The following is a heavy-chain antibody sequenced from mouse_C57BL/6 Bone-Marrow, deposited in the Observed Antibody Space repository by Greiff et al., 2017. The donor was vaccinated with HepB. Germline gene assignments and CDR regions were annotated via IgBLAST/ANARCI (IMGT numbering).Heavy chain of an antibody. J-gene: IGHJ4*01. CDR2: INPGSGGT. V-gene: IGHV1-54*01. CDR3: ASFGYYGMDY. CDR1: GYAFTNYL. Sequence: VQLQQSGAELVRPGTSVKVSCKASGYAFTNYLIEWVKQRPGQGLEWIGVINPGSGGTNYNEKFKGKATLTADKSSSTAYMQRSSLTSEDAAVYFCASFGYYGMDYWGQGTSVTVSS.